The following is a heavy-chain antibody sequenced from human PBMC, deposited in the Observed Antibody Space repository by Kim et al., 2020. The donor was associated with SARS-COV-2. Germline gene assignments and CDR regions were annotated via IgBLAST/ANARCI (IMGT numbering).Heavy chain of an antibody. J-gene: IGHJ5*02. Sequence: GGSLRLSCAASGFTFSSYAMSWVRQAPGKGLEWVSAISGSGGSTYYADSVKGRFTISRDNSKNTLYLQMNSLRAEDTAVYYCAKDSSSWYSSWFDPWGQGNLVPVPP. V-gene: IGHV3-23*01. CDR3: AKDSSSWYSSWFDP. D-gene: IGHD6-13*01. CDR1: GFTFSSYA. CDR2: ISGSGGST.